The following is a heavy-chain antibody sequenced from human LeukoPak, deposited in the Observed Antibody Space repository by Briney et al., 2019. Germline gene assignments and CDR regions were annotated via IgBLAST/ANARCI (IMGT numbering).Heavy chain of an antibody. D-gene: IGHD3-10*01. CDR3: ARDRSLELLWFGEASDY. CDR1: GYTFTSYG. J-gene: IGHJ4*02. Sequence: ASVKVSCKASGYTFTSYGISWVRQAPGQGLEWMGWISAYNGNTNYAQKLQGRVTMTTDTSMNTADMELRSLRSDDTAVYYCARDRSLELLWFGEASDYWGQGTLVTVSS. CDR2: ISAYNGNT. V-gene: IGHV1-18*01.